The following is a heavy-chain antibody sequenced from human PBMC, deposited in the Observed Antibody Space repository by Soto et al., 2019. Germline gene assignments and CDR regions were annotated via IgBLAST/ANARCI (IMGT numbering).Heavy chain of an antibody. Sequence: ASVKVSCKASGYTFTSYYMHWVRQAPGQGLEWMGIINPSGGSTSYAQKFQGRVTMTRDTSTSTVYMELSSLRSEDTAVYYCARDSTSLGVGATTADYWGQGTLVTVSS. CDR1: GYTFTSYY. J-gene: IGHJ4*02. V-gene: IGHV1-46*01. CDR2: INPSGGST. D-gene: IGHD1-26*01. CDR3: ARDSTSLGVGATTADY.